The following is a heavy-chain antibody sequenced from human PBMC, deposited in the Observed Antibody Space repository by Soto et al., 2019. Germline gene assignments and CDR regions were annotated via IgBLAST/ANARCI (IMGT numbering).Heavy chain of an antibody. D-gene: IGHD6-13*01. Sequence: ASLEVPCKASGYTVTSYYMHWVRQAPGQGLEWMGRISAYNGNTRYAQKLQDRVTLTTDTSTSTVYMELRSLMSDDTAVYYCARERYGTSWYVLDYWGQGTLVTVSS. V-gene: IGHV1-18*04. J-gene: IGHJ4*02. CDR2: ISAYNGNT. CDR3: ARERYGTSWYVLDY. CDR1: GYTVTSYY.